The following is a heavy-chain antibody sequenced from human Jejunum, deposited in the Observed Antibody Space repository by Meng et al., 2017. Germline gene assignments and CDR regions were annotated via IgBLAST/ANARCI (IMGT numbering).Heavy chain of an antibody. CDR2: IHPSGRT. J-gene: IGHJ4*02. D-gene: IGHD3-9*01. CDR3: ARGDDWAKSGNF. Sequence: QVQLRQWGAGLLKPSETLSLPCAVYGGSFSDHYLTWIRQPPGKGLEWIGEIHPSGRTYYSPSLQSRVTITLDTSKNQFSLTLNSVTAADTAVYYCARGDDWAKSGNFWGQGTLVTVSS. CDR1: GGSFSDHY. V-gene: IGHV4-34*01.